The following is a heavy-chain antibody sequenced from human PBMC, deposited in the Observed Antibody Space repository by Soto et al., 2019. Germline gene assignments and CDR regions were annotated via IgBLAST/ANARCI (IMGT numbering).Heavy chain of an antibody. CDR1: GYAFSDHG. CDR3: ARDHRYSSSFFDS. Sequence: QVRLVLSGDELKKPGASMKVSCKASGYAFSDHGISWVRQAPGQGLEWFGWISAYNGNTNYAQKFQGRVTVTTDASTATAYMEVRSLTSDDTAVYYCARDHRYSSSFFDSWSQGTLITVSS. D-gene: IGHD6-6*01. V-gene: IGHV1-18*04. J-gene: IGHJ4*02. CDR2: ISAYNGNT.